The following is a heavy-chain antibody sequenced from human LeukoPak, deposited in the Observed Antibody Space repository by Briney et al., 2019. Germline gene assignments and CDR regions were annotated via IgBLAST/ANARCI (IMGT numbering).Heavy chain of an antibody. V-gene: IGHV3-30*02. CDR3: ARSYGGNFFDY. CDR1: GFNFSSFG. J-gene: IGHJ4*02. D-gene: IGHD4-23*01. CDR2: SRYNGIET. Sequence: GGSLRLSCAASGFNFSSFGMHWVRQAPGKGLEWVAFSRYNGIETYFADSVKGRFTISRDNSKNTLYLQINSPRGDDSAVYFCARSYGGNFFDYLGQGTLVTVSS.